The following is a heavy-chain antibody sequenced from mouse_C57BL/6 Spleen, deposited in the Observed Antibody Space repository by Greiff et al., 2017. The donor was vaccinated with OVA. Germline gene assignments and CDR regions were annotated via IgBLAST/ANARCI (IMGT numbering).Heavy chain of an antibody. D-gene: IGHD1-1*01. CDR1: GYAFRSYW. J-gene: IGHJ4*01. Sequence: VQLQQSGAELVKPGASVKISCKASGYAFRSYWMNWVKQRPGKGLEWIGQIYPGDGDTNYNGKFKGKATLTADKSSSTAYMQLSSLTSEDYAVYFCARGGIGSSPRAMDYWGEGTPVTVSS. V-gene: IGHV1-80*01. CDR3: ARGGIGSSPRAMDY. CDR2: IYPGDGDT.